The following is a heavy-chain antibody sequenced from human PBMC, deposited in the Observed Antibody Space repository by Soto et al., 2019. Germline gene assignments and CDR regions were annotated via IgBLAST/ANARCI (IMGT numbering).Heavy chain of an antibody. CDR1: GGSISSGDYY. V-gene: IGHV4-30-4*01. CDR3: ARETLELVLFDY. Sequence: SETLSLTCTVSGGSISSGDYYWSWIRQPPGKGLEWIGYIYYSGSTYYNPSLESRVTISVDTSKNQFSLKLSSVTAADTAVYYCARETLELVLFDYSGPGTLLTVSS. D-gene: IGHD6-13*01. J-gene: IGHJ4*02. CDR2: IYYSGST.